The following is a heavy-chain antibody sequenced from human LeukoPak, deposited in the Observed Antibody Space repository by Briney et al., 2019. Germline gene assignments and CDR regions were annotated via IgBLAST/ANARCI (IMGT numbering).Heavy chain of an antibody. J-gene: IGHJ3*02. CDR2: ISSSGDYK. CDR1: GFTFRTYS. D-gene: IGHD3-10*01. CDR3: ARDGTMVRGVISAFDI. Sequence: PGGSLRLSCAASGFTFRTYSVNWVRQAPGRGLEWISSISSSGDYKYYADSLKGRFTISRDNAKNTLYLQMNSLRAEDTAVYYCARDGTMVRGVISAFDIWGQGTMVTVSS. V-gene: IGHV3-21*04.